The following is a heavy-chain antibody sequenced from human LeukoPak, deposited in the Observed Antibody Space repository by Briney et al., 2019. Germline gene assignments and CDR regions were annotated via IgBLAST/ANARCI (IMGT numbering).Heavy chain of an antibody. CDR1: GGSISSSSYY. D-gene: IGHD6-19*01. CDR2: IYYSGST. Sequence: PSETLSLTCTVSGGSISSSSYYWGWIRQPPGKGLEWIGSIYYSGSTYYNPSLKSRVTISVDTSKNQFSLKLSSVTAADTAVYYCARDHHSSGWYPASFYYYGMDVWGQGTTVTVSS. CDR3: ARDHHSSGWYPASFYYYGMDV. V-gene: IGHV4-39*07. J-gene: IGHJ6*02.